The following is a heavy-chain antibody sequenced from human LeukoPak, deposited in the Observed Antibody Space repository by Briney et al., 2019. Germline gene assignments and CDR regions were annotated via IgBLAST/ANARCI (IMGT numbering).Heavy chain of an antibody. D-gene: IGHD3-22*01. Sequence: EGSLRLSCAASGFTFSSYAMSWVRQAPGKGLEWVSAISGSGGSTYYADSVKGRFTISRDNSKNTLYLQMNSLRAEDTAVYYCAKVVITMIVVVKSPFFDYWGQGTLVTVSS. CDR2: ISGSGGST. CDR1: GFTFSSYA. J-gene: IGHJ4*02. CDR3: AKVVITMIVVVKSPFFDY. V-gene: IGHV3-23*01.